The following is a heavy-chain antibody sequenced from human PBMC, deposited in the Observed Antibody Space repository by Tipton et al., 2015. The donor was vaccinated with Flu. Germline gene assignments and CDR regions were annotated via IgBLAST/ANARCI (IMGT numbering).Heavy chain of an antibody. CDR2: ISPNGFKT. CDR3: TRGFIRLCDF. CDR1: GFSFSSYE. V-gene: IGHV3-48*03. D-gene: IGHD3-16*01. J-gene: IGHJ4*02. Sequence: VQLVQSGGALVQPGGSLRLSCAVSGFSFSSYEMNWVRQAPGKGLEWVSQISPNGFKTYYAGAVKGRFTISRDNDKSSLYLQMSSLRAEDTAVYYCTRGFIRLCDFWGQGTLVIVSP.